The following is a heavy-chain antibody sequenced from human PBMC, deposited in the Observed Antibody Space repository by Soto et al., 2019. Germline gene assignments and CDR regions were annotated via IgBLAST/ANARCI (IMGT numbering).Heavy chain of an antibody. CDR3: ARDLQLSGMDV. CDR2: IWYDGNTK. V-gene: IGHV3-33*01. CDR1: GFTFNTYG. Sequence: GSLRLSCAASGFTFNTYGFNWVRQAPGKGLEWVAVIWYDGNTKYYADSVKGRFTISRDNLKNTLYLQMNSLTAEDTAVYYCARDLQLSGMDVWGQGTTVTVSS. J-gene: IGHJ6*02. D-gene: IGHD5-18*01.